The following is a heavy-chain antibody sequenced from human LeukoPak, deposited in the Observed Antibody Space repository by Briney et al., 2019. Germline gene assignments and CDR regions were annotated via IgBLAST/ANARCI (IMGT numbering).Heavy chain of an antibody. V-gene: IGHV3-30*04. J-gene: IGHJ5*02. Sequence: GGSLRLSCAASGLTFSSYAMHWVRQAPGKGLEWVALIPYDGSNKYYADSVKGRFTISRDNAKNSLYLQMNSLRAEDTAVYYCARDIVVVPAAIRDDWFDPWGQGTLVTVSS. CDR1: GLTFSSYA. D-gene: IGHD2-2*01. CDR2: IPYDGSNK. CDR3: ARDIVVVPAAIRDDWFDP.